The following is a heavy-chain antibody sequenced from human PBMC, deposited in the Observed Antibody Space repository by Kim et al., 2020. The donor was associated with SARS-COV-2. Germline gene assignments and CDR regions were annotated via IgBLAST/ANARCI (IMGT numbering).Heavy chain of an antibody. V-gene: IGHV3-20*03. J-gene: IGHJ5*01. CDR3: ARSADPGNVAAGDS. D-gene: IGHD6-13*01. Sequence: YDDAGKGRSTISRDNAKSSLYRQMNSLRAEDTAFYYCARSADPGNVAAGDSWGQGTLVTVSS.